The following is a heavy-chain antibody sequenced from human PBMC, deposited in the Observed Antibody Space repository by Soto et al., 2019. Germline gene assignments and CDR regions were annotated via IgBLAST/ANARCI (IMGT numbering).Heavy chain of an antibody. CDR1: GFTFSSYG. Sequence: QVQLVESGGGVVQPGRSLRLSCAASGFTFSSYGMHWVRQAPGKGLEWVAVISYDGSNKYYADSVKGRFTISRDNSKNTLYLQMNSLRAEDTAVYYCAKGLRYFDWLPPAGWGQGTLVTVSS. J-gene: IGHJ4*02. V-gene: IGHV3-30*18. CDR3: AKGLRYFDWLPPAG. CDR2: ISYDGSNK. D-gene: IGHD3-9*01.